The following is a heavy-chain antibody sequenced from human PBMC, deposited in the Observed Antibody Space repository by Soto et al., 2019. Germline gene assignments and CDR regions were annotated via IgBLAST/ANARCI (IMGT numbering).Heavy chain of an antibody. Sequence: QMQLQESGPGLVKPSQTLSLTCTVSGGSIRSGGHYWTWIRQLPGQGLEWIGYIYYSGRTYYSPSLQSRLTISVDTSQNQFSLSLTSVTAADTAVYYCVVGLEDVVGGRLDYWGQGAWSPSPQ. CDR1: GGSIRSGGHY. V-gene: IGHV4-31*03. J-gene: IGHJ4*02. D-gene: IGHD2-15*01. CDR2: IYYSGRT. CDR3: VVGLEDVVGGRLDY.